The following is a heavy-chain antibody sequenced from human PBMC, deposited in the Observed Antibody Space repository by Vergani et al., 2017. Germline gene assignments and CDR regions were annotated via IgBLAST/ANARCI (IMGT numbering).Heavy chain of an antibody. J-gene: IGHJ5*02. CDR1: GFSLSNARMG. D-gene: IGHD2-15*01. CDR2: IFSNDEK. CDR3: ARIMRDCSGGSCYIGEQRRRDNNWFDP. Sequence: QVTLKESGPVLVKPTETLTLTCTVSGFSLSNARMGVSWIRQPPGKALEWLAHIFSNDEKSYSTSLKSRLTISKDTSKSQVVLTMTNMDPVDTATYYCARIMRDCSGGSCYIGEQRRRDNNWFDPWGQGTLVTVSS. V-gene: IGHV2-26*01.